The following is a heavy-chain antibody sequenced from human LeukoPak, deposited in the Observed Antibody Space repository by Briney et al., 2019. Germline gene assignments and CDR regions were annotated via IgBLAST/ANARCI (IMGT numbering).Heavy chain of an antibody. Sequence: ESGGSLRLSSAASGFTFSTYAMSWVRQAPGKGLEWVSAISGSGGSTYYADSVKGRFTISRDNSKNTLYLQMNSLRAEDTSIYFCAKALEQETVIALDSWGQGTLVTVSS. D-gene: IGHD6-13*01. J-gene: IGHJ4*02. V-gene: IGHV3-23*01. CDR1: GFTFSTYA. CDR2: ISGSGGST. CDR3: AKALEQETVIALDS.